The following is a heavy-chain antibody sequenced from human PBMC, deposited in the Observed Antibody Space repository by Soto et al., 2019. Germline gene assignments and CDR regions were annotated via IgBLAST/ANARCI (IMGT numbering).Heavy chain of an antibody. J-gene: IGHJ4*02. V-gene: IGHV4-39*01. CDR3: ARYNGDLNPYYFVY. D-gene: IGHD1-1*01. CDR2: IYYSGST. Sequence: QLQLQESGPGLVKPSETLSLTCTVSGGSISSSCYYCGWIRQPPGKGLEWIGCIYYSGSTNYNSSRKRRVAIAVDTSKNQYSLNPSSVTLADTAVYYCARYNGDLNPYYFVYWGQGTLFTFSS. CDR1: GGSISSSCYY.